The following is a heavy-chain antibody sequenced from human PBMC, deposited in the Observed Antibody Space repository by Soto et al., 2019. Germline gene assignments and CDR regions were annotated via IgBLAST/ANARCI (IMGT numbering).Heavy chain of an antibody. V-gene: IGHV3-73*01. CDR3: TRPHYDIDYYYYYMDV. Sequence: GGSLRLSCAASGFTFSGSAMHWVRQASGKGLEWVGRIRSKANSYATAYAASVKGRFTISRDDSKNTAYLQMNSLKTEDTAVYYCTRPHYDIDYYYYYMDVWGKGTTVTVSS. CDR1: GFTFSGSA. J-gene: IGHJ6*03. D-gene: IGHD3-9*01. CDR2: IRSKANSYAT.